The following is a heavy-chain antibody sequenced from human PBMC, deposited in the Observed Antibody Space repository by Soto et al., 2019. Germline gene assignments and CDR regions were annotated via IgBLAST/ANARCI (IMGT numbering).Heavy chain of an antibody. V-gene: IGHV1-3*01. CDR1: GYTFTSYA. J-gene: IGHJ6*03. Sequence: ASVKVSCKASGYTFTSYAMHWVRQAPGQRLEWMGWINAGNGNTKYSQKFQGRVTITRDTSASTAYMELSSLRSEDTAVYYCARDTGGDYVPYYYYMVVWGKGTTVTVSS. CDR3: ARDTGGDYVPYYYYMVV. D-gene: IGHD4-17*01. CDR2: INAGNGNT.